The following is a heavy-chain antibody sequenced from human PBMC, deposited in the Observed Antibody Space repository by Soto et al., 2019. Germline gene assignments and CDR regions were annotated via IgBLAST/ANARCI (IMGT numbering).Heavy chain of an antibody. CDR1: GGSISRDDYY. V-gene: IGHV4-31*03. CDR2: IYYRGNT. D-gene: IGHD1-26*01. CDR3: ARGWDYNGMDV. J-gene: IGHJ6*02. Sequence: SETLSLTCTVSGGSISRDDYYWNWIRQRPGKGLEWIGNIYYRGNTNYNPSLKSRIIMSIDMSENQFSLKLTSVTAADTAVYSCARGWDYNGMDVWGQGTRVTASS.